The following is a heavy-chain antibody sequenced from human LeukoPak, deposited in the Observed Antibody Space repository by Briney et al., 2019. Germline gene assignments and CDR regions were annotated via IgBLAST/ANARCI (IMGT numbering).Heavy chain of an antibody. J-gene: IGHJ4*02. Sequence: PGGSLRLSCAASGFTFSSYAMNWVRQAPGKGLEWVSTIGGDGGATHYADSVKGRFTISRANSKNPLFLQMNSLRAEDTAVYYCAKSGSRDWDYFEYWGQGTLFTASS. CDR3: AKSGSRDWDYFEY. V-gene: IGHV3-23*01. CDR1: GFTFSSYA. D-gene: IGHD6-19*01. CDR2: IGGDGGAT.